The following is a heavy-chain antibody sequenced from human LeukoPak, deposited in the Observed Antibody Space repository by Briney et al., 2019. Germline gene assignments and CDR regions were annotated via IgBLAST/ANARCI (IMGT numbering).Heavy chain of an antibody. CDR1: GGSISSCY. V-gene: IGHV4-59*01. CDR3: ARAKVRGVDRGSFDY. Sequence: SETLSLTCTVSGGSISSCYWSWTRQPPGKGLEWIGYIYYSGSTNYNPSLKSRVTISVDTSKNQFSLKLSSVTAADTAVYYCARAKVRGVDRGSFDYWGQGTLVTVSS. D-gene: IGHD3-10*01. J-gene: IGHJ4*02. CDR2: IYYSGST.